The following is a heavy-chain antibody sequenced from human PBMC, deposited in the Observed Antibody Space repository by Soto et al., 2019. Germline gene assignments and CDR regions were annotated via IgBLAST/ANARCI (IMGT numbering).Heavy chain of an antibody. CDR2: ILVDGRT. CDR1: GFICSSYD. D-gene: IGHD2-8*02. V-gene: IGHV3-23*01. Sequence: GESLKISCAASGFICSSYDMSWVRQAPGKGLEWVSTILVDGRTFYVDSVKGRFTISRDSSNNMVYLQMNSLTAGDTALYYCAKATATGGGAFDICGQGTMVTVSS. CDR3: AKATATGGGAFDI. J-gene: IGHJ3*02.